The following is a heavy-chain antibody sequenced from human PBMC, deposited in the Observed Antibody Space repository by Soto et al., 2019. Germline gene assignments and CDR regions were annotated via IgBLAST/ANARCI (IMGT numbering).Heavy chain of an antibody. CDR1: GGSVSSGSYY. CDR2: IYYSGST. CDR3: ARGIEGWYQGRYYSGMDV. V-gene: IGHV4-61*01. D-gene: IGHD6-19*01. J-gene: IGHJ6*02. Sequence: QVQLQESGPGLVKPSETLSLTCTVSGGSVSSGSYYWSWIRQPPGKGLEWIGYIYYSGSTNYDPSPRRRVTMSVDTAKNQFSLKLSPVTAADTAVYYCARGIEGWYQGRYYSGMDVWGQGTTVTVSS.